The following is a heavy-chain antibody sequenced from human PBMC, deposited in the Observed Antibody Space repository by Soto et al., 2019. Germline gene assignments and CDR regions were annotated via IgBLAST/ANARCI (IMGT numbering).Heavy chain of an antibody. CDR1: GGSFSGYY. J-gene: IGHJ6*02. Sequence: QVQLQQWGAGLLKPSETLSLTCAVYGGSFSGYYWSWIRQPPGKGLEWIGEINHSGSTNYNPSLKSRVTISVDPSKSQFSLKLSSVTAADTAVYYCARGLILVPAATMPFGMDVWGQGTTVTVSS. CDR2: INHSGST. CDR3: ARGLILVPAATMPFGMDV. D-gene: IGHD2-2*01. V-gene: IGHV4-34*01.